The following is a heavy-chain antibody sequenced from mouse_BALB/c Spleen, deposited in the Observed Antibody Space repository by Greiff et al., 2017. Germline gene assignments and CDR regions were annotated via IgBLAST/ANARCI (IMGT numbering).Heavy chain of an antibody. CDR1: GFTFSSFG. CDR3: ERAGSTTVVEDFAY. Sequence: EVKVVESGGGLVQPGGSRKLSCAASGFTFSSFGMHWVRQAPEKGLEWVAYISSGSSTIYYADTVKGRFTISRDNPKNTLFLQMTSLRSEDTAMYYCERAGSTTVVEDFAYWGQGTTLTVSA. J-gene: IGHJ2*01. V-gene: IGHV5-17*02. CDR2: ISSGSSTI. D-gene: IGHD1-1*01.